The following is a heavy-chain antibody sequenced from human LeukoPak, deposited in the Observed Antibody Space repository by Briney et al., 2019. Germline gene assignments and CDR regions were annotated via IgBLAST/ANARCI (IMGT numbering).Heavy chain of an antibody. CDR3: ARDWSRIVVVVAPPGY. CDR2: INPNSGGT. J-gene: IGHJ4*02. V-gene: IGHV1-2*06. CDR1: GYTFTGYY. Sequence: ASVKVSCKXSGYTFTGYYMHWVRQAPGQGLEWMGRINPNSGGTNYAQKFQGRVTMTRDTSISTAYMELSRLRSDDTAVYYCARDWSRIVVVVAPPGYWGQGTLVTVSS. D-gene: IGHD2-15*01.